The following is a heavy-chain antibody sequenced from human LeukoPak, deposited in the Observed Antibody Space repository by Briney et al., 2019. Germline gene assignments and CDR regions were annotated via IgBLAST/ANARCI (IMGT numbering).Heavy chain of an antibody. CDR1: GGSISSLY. D-gene: IGHD3-22*01. CDR2: IYYTGST. CDR3: ARVMRGADSSGYYGYYFDY. V-gene: IGHV4-59*11. Sequence: PSETLSLTCTVSGGSISSLYWSWIRQPPGKGLEWIGHIYYTGSTNYNPSLKSRVTISVDTSKNQFSLKLNSVTAADTAVYYCARVMRGADSSGYYGYYFDYWGQGTLVTVSS. J-gene: IGHJ4*02.